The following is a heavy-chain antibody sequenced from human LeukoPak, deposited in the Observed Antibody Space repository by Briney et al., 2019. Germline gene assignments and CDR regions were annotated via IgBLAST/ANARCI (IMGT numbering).Heavy chain of an antibody. CDR1: GGSFSSYY. CDR2: INHSGST. J-gene: IGHJ5*02. Sequence: SETLSLTCAVYGGSFSSYYWSWIRQPPGKGLEWIGEINHSGSTNYNPSLKSRVTISVDTSKNQFSLKLSSVTAADTAVYYCATGGTMVRGVIRSFDPWGQGTLVTVSS. D-gene: IGHD3-10*01. CDR3: ATGGTMVRGVIRSFDP. V-gene: IGHV4-34*01.